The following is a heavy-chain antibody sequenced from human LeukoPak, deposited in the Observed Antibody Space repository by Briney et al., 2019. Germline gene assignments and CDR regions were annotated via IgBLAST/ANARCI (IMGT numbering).Heavy chain of an antibody. CDR1: GFTFSSYG. Sequence: PGGSLRLSCAASGFTFSSYGMHWVRQAPGKGLEWVAVRSYDGSNKYYADSVKGRFTISRDNSKNTLYLQMNSLRAEDTAVYYCAKDQATVTTEYFDFWGQGTLVTVSS. D-gene: IGHD4-17*01. J-gene: IGHJ4*02. V-gene: IGHV3-30*18. CDR3: AKDQATVTTEYFDF. CDR2: RSYDGSNK.